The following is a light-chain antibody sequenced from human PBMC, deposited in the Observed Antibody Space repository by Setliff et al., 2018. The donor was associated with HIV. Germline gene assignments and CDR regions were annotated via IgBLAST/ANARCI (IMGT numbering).Light chain of an antibody. Sequence: SYELTQPPSVSVAPGKTARITCGGNKIGHKSVHWYQQKPGQAPVLVVYDDRDGPSETADRFSGSKSGNVATLTISRVEAGDYADYYCPVWDNNGDLYVFGSGTKVTAL. V-gene: IGLV3-21*03. CDR1: KIGHKS. CDR2: DDR. CDR3: PVWDNNGDLYV. J-gene: IGLJ1*01.